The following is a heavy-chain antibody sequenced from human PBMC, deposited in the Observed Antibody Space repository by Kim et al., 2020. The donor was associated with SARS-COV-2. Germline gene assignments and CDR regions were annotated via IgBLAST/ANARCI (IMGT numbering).Heavy chain of an antibody. D-gene: IGHD3-10*01. Sequence: ASVKVSCKASGYTFTSYYMHWVRQAPGQGLEWMGIINPSGGSTSYAQKFQGRVTMTRDTSTSTVYMELSSLRSEDTAVYYCARPTSMVQGNYYYYGMDVWGQGTTVTVSS. CDR3: ARPTSMVQGNYYYYGMDV. CDR1: GYTFTSYY. CDR2: INPSGGST. V-gene: IGHV1-46*01. J-gene: IGHJ6*02.